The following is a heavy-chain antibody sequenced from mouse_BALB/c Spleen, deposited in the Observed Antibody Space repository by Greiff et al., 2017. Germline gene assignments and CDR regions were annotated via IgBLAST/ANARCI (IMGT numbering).Heavy chain of an antibody. J-gene: IGHJ3*01. V-gene: IGHV1-9*01. Sequence: QVQLKESGAELMKPGASVKISCKATGYTFSSYWIEWVKQRPGHGLEWIGEILPGSGSTNYNEKFKGKATFTADTSSNTAYMQLSSLTSEDSAVYYCASSYYYDAYWGQGTLVTVSA. CDR2: ILPGSGST. CDR1: GYTFSSYW. D-gene: IGHD1-1*01. CDR3: ASSYYYDAY.